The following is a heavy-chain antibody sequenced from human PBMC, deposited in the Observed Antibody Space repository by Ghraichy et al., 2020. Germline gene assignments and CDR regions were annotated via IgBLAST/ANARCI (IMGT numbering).Heavy chain of an antibody. CDR1: GFTFSTYG. V-gene: IGHV3-33*01. CDR2: IWYDGTYK. J-gene: IGHJ6*02. CDR3: ATDTGFSSTSTYYCYGMDV. D-gene: IGHD6-13*01. Sequence: GESLNISCAASGFTFSTYGMHWVRQAPGKGLEWVAVIWYDGTYKYYADSVKGRFTISRDNSKNTLYLQMNSLRAEDTAVYYCATDTGFSSTSTYYCYGMDVWGQGTTVTVSS.